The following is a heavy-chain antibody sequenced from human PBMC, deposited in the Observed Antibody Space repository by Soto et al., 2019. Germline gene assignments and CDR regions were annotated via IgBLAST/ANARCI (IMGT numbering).Heavy chain of an antibody. CDR2: INHSGGT. CDR3: ARGLYCSRGTGYRAMDV. J-gene: IGHJ6*02. D-gene: IGHD2-15*01. Sequence: PSETLSLTCAVYGGSFSGYYWSWIRQPPGKGLEWVGEINHSGGTNYNPSLKSRGTISVYTTKNQFLLNLSSVTAAETVVSYCARGLYCSRGTGYRAMDVWGQGTTVTVSS. V-gene: IGHV4-34*01. CDR1: GGSFSGYY.